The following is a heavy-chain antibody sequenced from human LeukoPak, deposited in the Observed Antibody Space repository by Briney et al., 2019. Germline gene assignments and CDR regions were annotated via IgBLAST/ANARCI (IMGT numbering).Heavy chain of an antibody. D-gene: IGHD3-16*01. Sequence: PGGSLRLSCAASGFTFSRYTMHWVRQAPGREVEWISNIRSESSSTTYADSVKGRFTISRDNAKNSLYLQINSLRAEDTAVYYCVRDLNWAFDYWGQGTLVTVSS. CDR3: VRDLNWAFDY. CDR2: IRSESSST. CDR1: GFTFSRYT. V-gene: IGHV3-48*01. J-gene: IGHJ4*02.